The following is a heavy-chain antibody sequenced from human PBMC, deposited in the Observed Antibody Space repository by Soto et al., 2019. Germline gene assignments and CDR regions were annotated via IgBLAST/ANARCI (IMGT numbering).Heavy chain of an antibody. CDR2: IIPLFGRT. J-gene: IGHJ4*02. Sequence: QVQLVQSGAEVKKPGSSVKVSCTASGDIFSGYSISWVRQAPGQGLEWMGGIIPLFGRTNYAPKFQGRVTITAEQSTNTGYMELSSLKSEDTAVYYCARDLGTGYDSGDYWGQGTLVTVSS. V-gene: IGHV1-69*12. CDR3: ARDLGTGYDSGDY. D-gene: IGHD5-12*01. CDR1: GDIFSGYS.